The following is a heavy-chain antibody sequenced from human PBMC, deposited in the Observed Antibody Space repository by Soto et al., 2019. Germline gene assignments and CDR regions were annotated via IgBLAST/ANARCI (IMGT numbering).Heavy chain of an antibody. CDR1: GLTFSSFH. V-gene: IGHV3-48*01. J-gene: IGHJ2*01. D-gene: IGHD5-18*01. CDR2: ITSSSDTI. Sequence: GGSLRLSCAASGLTFSSFHMNWVRQAPGRGLEWVAYITSSSDTIYYSDSVKGRFTISRDNGKNSLFLQMNSLRAEDTAVYYCARDPLWGTAMVLWYFDLWGRGTLVTVSS. CDR3: ARDPLWGTAMVLWYFDL.